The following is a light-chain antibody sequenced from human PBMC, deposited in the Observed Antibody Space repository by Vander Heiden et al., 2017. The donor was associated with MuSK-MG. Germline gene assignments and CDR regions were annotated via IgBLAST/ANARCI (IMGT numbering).Light chain of an antibody. Sequence: QSVLTQPPSVSGAPGQRVTISCPGSSSHIGAGYDVHWYQQLPGTAPKLLIYGNSNRPSGVPDRFSGSKSGTSASLAITGLQAEDEADYYCQSYDSSLSGSSYVFGTGTKVTVL. J-gene: IGLJ1*01. V-gene: IGLV1-40*01. CDR1: SSHIGAGYD. CDR3: QSYDSSLSGSSYV. CDR2: GNS.